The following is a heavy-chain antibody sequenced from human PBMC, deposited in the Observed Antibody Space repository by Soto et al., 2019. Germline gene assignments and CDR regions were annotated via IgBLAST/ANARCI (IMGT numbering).Heavy chain of an antibody. Sequence: GASVKVSCKASGYTFTSYAMHWVRQAPGQRLEWMGWINAGNGNTKYSQKFQGRVTITRDTSTSTAYMELRSLRSDDTAVYYCARGYYDSSGYPSGYGMDVWGQGTTVTVSS. CDR1: GYTFTSYA. D-gene: IGHD3-22*01. J-gene: IGHJ6*02. V-gene: IGHV1-3*01. CDR2: INAGNGNT. CDR3: ARGYYDSSGYPSGYGMDV.